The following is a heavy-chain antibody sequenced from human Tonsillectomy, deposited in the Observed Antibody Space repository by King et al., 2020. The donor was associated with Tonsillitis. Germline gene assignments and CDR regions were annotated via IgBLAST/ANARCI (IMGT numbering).Heavy chain of an antibody. CDR2: ISNSGSII. J-gene: IGHJ4*02. CDR1: GFTFSRYE. D-gene: IGHD3-10*01. CDR3: ARYYNSGSYLDY. Sequence: VQLVESGGGLVQPGGSLRLSCAASGFTFSRYEMNWVRQAPGKGLEWVSYISNSGSIIQYADSVKGRFTISRDTAKNSLYLQMIRLRAEDTAVYYCARYYNSGSYLDYWGQGTLVTVSS. V-gene: IGHV3-48*03.